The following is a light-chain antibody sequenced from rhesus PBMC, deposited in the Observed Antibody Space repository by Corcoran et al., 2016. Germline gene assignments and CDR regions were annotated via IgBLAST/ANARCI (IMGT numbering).Light chain of an antibody. J-gene: IGKJ1*01. V-gene: IGKV1-28*02. CDR3: QQNNSYPWT. Sequence: DIQMTQSPSSLSASVGDTVTITCRASQGISSYLNWFQQKPGKAPKLLIYAASSLDRGVPSRFSGSGSGTEFTLTISSLQPEDFAAYYCQQNNSYPWTFGQGTKVEIK. CDR1: QGISSY. CDR2: AAS.